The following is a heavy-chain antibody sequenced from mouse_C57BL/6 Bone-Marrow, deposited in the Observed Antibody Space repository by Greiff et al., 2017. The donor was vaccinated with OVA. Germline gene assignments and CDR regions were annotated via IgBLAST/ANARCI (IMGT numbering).Heavy chain of an antibody. CDR1: GYTFTSYW. CDR3: TTSLYDGYYVGFAY. D-gene: IGHD2-3*01. V-gene: IGHV1-55*01. CDR2: IYPGSGST. Sequence: VQLQQSGAELVKPGASVKMSCKASGYTFTSYWITWVKQRPGQGLEWIGDIYPGSGSTNYNEKFKSKATLTVATSSSTAYMQLSSLTSEDSAVYYCTTSLYDGYYVGFAYWGQGTLVTVSA. J-gene: IGHJ3*01.